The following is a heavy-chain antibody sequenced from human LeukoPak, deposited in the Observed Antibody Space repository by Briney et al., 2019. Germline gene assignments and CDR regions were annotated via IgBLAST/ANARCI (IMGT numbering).Heavy chain of an antibody. CDR2: IKPDGSAQ. V-gene: IGHV3-7*01. CDR1: GFTFSNSW. D-gene: IGHD3-22*01. CDR3: ANGGTYSSGP. J-gene: IGHJ5*02. Sequence: GGSLRLSCAASGFTFSNSWMSWVRQAPGKGLEWVATIKPDGSAQYYVDSVKGRFTISRDNAKNSLFLQINSLRAEDTAVYYCANGGTYSSGPWGQGTLVTVSS.